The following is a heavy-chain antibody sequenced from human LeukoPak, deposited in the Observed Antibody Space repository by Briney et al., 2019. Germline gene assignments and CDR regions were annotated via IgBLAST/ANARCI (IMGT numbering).Heavy chain of an antibody. V-gene: IGHV3-21*01. Sequence: PGGSLTLFCAPSGFTFSSYSMNWARQAPGEGLEWLSYISSGSSYIYYADSVKGRFTISRDNAKNSLYLQMNSLRAEDTAVYYCAYCGGHCPLGTFDIWGQGTMVTVSS. CDR1: GFTFSSYS. D-gene: IGHD2-21*02. J-gene: IGHJ3*02. CDR3: AYCGGHCPLGTFDI. CDR2: ISSGSSYI.